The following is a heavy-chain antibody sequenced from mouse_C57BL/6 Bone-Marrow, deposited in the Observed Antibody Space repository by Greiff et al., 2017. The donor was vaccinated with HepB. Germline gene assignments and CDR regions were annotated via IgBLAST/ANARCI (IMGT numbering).Heavy chain of an antibody. Sequence: ESGPGLVKPSQSLSLTCSVTGYSITSGYYWNWIRQFPGNKLEWMGYISYDGSNNYNPSLKNRISITRDTSKNQFFLKLNSVTTEDTATYYCARKGNREAMGYWGQGTSVTVSS. CDR2: ISYDGSN. J-gene: IGHJ4*01. CDR1: GYSITSGYY. CDR3: ARKGNREAMGY. V-gene: IGHV3-6*01.